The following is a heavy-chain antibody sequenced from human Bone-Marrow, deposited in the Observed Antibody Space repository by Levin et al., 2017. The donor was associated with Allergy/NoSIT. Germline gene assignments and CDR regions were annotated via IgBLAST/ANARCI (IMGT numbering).Heavy chain of an antibody. CDR1: GFTFSSYS. CDR2: ISSSSSYI. V-gene: IGHV3-21*01. CDR3: ARANYYDSSGGYGMDV. D-gene: IGHD3-22*01. J-gene: IGHJ6*02. Sequence: GGSLRLSCAASGFTFSSYSMNWVRQAPGKGLEWVSSISSSSSYIYYADSVKGRFTISRDNAKNSLYLQMNSLRAEDTAVYYCARANYYDSSGGYGMDVWGQGTTVTVSS.